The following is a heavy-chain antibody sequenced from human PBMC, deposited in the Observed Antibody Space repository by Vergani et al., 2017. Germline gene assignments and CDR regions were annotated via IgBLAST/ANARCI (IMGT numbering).Heavy chain of an antibody. J-gene: IGHJ5*02. CDR3: ARGKDFWSGYYHYNWFDP. Sequence: QVQLQESGPGLVKPSETLSLTCTVSGGSISSYYWGWIRQPPGKGLEWIGSIYHSGSTYYNPSLKSRVTISVDTSKNQFSLKLSSVTAADTAVYYCARGKDFWSGYYHYNWFDPWGQGTLVTVSS. V-gene: IGHV4-38-2*02. CDR2: IYHSGST. CDR1: GGSISSYY. D-gene: IGHD3-3*01.